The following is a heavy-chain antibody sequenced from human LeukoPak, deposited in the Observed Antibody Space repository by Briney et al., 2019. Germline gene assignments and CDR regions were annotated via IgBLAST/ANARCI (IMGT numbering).Heavy chain of an antibody. CDR3: VRESVRDYYFDH. CDR2: IRSKALYGTS. CDR1: GFRFGGYA. Sequence: GGSLRLSCTGSGFRFGGYALSWVRQAPGKGLEWVVFIRSKALYGTSEYAASVEGRFSILRDDPNNIAYLQMNSLKTEDTAVYFCVRESVRDYYFDHWGQGTVVTVSS. D-gene: IGHD3-10*02. J-gene: IGHJ4*02. V-gene: IGHV3-49*04.